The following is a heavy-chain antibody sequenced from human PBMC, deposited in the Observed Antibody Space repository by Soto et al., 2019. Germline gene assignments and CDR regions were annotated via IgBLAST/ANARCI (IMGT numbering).Heavy chain of an antibody. CDR2: ISGSGGRS. Sequence: EVQLLDSGGGLVQPGGSLRLSCAASGFTFSNYAMTWVRQGPGKGLEWVSGISGSGGRSYYADSVKGRFTISRDNSKSPLYFQMNSLRAEDTAVYYCAKAYFVWSSEQPYYFDYWGQGTLITVSS. V-gene: IGHV3-23*01. CDR3: AKAYFVWSSEQPYYFDY. J-gene: IGHJ4*02. D-gene: IGHD3-16*01. CDR1: GFTFSNYA.